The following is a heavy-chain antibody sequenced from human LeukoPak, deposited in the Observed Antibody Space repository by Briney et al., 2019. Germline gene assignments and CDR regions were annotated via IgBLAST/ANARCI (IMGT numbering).Heavy chain of an antibody. Sequence: SETLSLTCAVYGGSFSGYYWSWIRQPPGKGLEWIGEINHSGSTNYNPSLKSRVTISVDTSKNQFSLKLSSVTAADTAVYYCARGPYYDILTGPSGGMDVWGQGTTFTVSS. D-gene: IGHD3-9*01. CDR1: GGSFSGYY. V-gene: IGHV4-34*01. CDR2: INHSGST. J-gene: IGHJ6*02. CDR3: ARGPYYDILTGPSGGMDV.